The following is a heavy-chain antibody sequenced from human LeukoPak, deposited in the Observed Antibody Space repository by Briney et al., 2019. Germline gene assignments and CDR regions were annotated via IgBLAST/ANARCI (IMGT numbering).Heavy chain of an antibody. J-gene: IGHJ4*02. D-gene: IGHD3-22*01. CDR2: IYTSGST. CDR1: GGSISSYY. Sequence: SETLSLTCTVSGGSISSYYWSWIRQPAGKRLEWIGRIYTSGSTNYNPSLKSRVTMSVDTSKNQFSLKLSSVTAADTAVYYCARGPLLNYYDSSGYYYWGQGTLVTVSS. V-gene: IGHV4-4*07. CDR3: ARGPLLNYYDSSGYYY.